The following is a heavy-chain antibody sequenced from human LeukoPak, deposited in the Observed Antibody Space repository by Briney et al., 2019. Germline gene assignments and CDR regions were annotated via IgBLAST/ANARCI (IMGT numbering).Heavy chain of an antibody. Sequence: EGSLRLSCAASGFTFSSYSMSWVRQAPGKGLEWVSSISSSSSYIYYADSVKGRWTISRDNAKKPLYLQMNSQRAEDTAVYYCARVSDRVSWGQGTLVTVSS. CDR3: ARVSDRVS. CDR2: ISSSSSYI. D-gene: IGHD1-14*01. V-gene: IGHV3-21*01. J-gene: IGHJ5*02. CDR1: GFTFSSYS.